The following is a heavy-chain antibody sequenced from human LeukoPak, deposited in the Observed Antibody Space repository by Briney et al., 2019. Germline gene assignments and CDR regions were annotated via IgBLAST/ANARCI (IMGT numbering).Heavy chain of an antibody. CDR2: INPNSGGT. J-gene: IGHJ4*02. CDR3: ARDITMIVVAASGDLPL. D-gene: IGHD3-22*01. Sequence: ASVKVSCKASGYTFTGYYMRWVRQAPGQGLEWMGWINPNSGGTNYAQKFQGRVTMTRDTSISTAYMELSRLRSDDTAVYYCARDITMIVVAASGDLPLWGQGTLVTVSS. V-gene: IGHV1-2*02. CDR1: GYTFTGYY.